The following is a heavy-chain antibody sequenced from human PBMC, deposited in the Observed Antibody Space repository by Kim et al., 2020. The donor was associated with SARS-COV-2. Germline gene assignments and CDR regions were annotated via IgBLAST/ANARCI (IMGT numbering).Heavy chain of an antibody. J-gene: IGHJ2*01. CDR1: GGSISSSNW. CDR2: IYHSGST. V-gene: IGHV4-4*02. D-gene: IGHD3-10*01. Sequence: SETLSLTCAVSGGSISSSNWWSWVRQPPGKGLEWIGEIYHSGSTNYNPSLKSRVTISVDKSKNQFSLKLSSVTAADTAVYYCARDYGSGAGNWYFDLWGRGTLVTVSS. CDR3: ARDYGSGAGNWYFDL.